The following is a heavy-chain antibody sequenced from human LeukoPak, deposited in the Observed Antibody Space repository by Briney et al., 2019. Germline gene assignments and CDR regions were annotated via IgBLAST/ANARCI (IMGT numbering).Heavy chain of an antibody. CDR3: AKMQWFFYMGV. J-gene: IGHJ6*04. Sequence: GGSLRLSCAASGFRFNNFVMNWVRQAPGKGLEWVATISSHGDATHYADSVKGRFTISRDNSMNTVYLQMTSLRAEDTALYYCAKMQWFFYMGVWGKGATVTVSS. CDR2: ISSHGDAT. V-gene: IGHV3-23*01. CDR1: GFRFNNFV. D-gene: IGHD3/OR15-3a*01.